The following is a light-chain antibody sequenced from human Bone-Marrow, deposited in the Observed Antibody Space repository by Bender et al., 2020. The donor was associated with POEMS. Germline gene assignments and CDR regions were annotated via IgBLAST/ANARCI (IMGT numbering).Light chain of an antibody. CDR1: SSNIGSNY. CDR3: SSYTTSDTFV. CDR2: RNN. Sequence: QSVLTQPPSASGTPGQRVTISCSGSSSNIGSNYVSWYQQLPGTAPKLLIYRNNQRPSGVPDRFSGSRSGTSASLAISELQADDEADYYCSSYTTSDTFVFGTGTEVTVL. J-gene: IGLJ1*01. V-gene: IGLV1-47*01.